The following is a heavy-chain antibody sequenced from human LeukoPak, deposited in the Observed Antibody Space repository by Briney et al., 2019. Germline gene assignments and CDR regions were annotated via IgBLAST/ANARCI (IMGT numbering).Heavy chain of an antibody. V-gene: IGHV1-18*01. Sequence: ASVKVSCKASGYTFTSYGISWVRQAPGQGLEWMGWISAYNGNTNYAQKLQSRVTMTTDTSTSTAYMELRSLRSDDTAVYYCARDYPPVAVAGTEGSGWFDPWGQGTLVTVSS. J-gene: IGHJ5*02. CDR3: ARDYPPVAVAGTEGSGWFDP. CDR1: GYTFTSYG. CDR2: ISAYNGNT. D-gene: IGHD6-19*01.